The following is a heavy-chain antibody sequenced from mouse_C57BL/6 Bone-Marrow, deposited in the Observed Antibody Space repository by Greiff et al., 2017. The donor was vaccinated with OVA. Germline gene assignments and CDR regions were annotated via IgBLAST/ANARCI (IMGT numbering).Heavy chain of an antibody. CDR3: ASAGFAY. CDR2: IDPSDSYT. V-gene: IGHV1-50*01. Sequence: QVQLKQPGAELVKPGASVKLSCKASGYTFTSYWMQWVKQRPGQGLEWIGEIDPSDSYTNYNQKFKGKATLTVDTSSSTAYMPLSSLTSEDSAVYYCASAGFAYWGQGTLVTVSA. J-gene: IGHJ3*01. CDR1: GYTFTSYW.